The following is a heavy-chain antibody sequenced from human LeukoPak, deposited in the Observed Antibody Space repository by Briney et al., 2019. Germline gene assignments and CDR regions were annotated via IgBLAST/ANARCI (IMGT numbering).Heavy chain of an antibody. V-gene: IGHV3-53*01. Sequence: PGGSLRLSCAASGFTVSSNYMSWVRQAPGKGLEWVSVIYSGGSTYYADSVKGRFTISRDNSKNTLYLQMDSLRAEDTAVYYCARVWSGLPAFDIWGQGTMVTVSS. J-gene: IGHJ3*02. CDR3: ARVWSGLPAFDI. D-gene: IGHD3-3*01. CDR2: IYSGGST. CDR1: GFTVSSNY.